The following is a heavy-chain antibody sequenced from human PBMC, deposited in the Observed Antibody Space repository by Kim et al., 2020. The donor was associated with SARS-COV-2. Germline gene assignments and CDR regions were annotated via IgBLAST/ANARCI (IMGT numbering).Heavy chain of an antibody. Sequence: SVKVSCKASGGTFSSYAISWVRQAPGQGLEWMGGIIPIFGTANYAQKFQGRVTITADESTSTAYMELSSLRSEDTAVYYCASGKWEPTPYYYYYGMDVWGQGTTVTVSS. J-gene: IGHJ6*02. CDR2: IIPIFGTA. CDR1: GGTFSSYA. CDR3: ASGKWEPTPYYYYYGMDV. V-gene: IGHV1-69*13. D-gene: IGHD1-26*01.